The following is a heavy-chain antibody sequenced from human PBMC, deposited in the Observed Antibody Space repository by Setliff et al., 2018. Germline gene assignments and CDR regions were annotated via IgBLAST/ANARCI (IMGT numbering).Heavy chain of an antibody. CDR3: ARSAWGSSGYYPYYFDY. V-gene: IGHV5-51*01. CDR2: TCPGDSDT. J-gene: IGHJ4*02. CDR1: GYSFTTYW. D-gene: IGHD3-22*01. Sequence: GESLKISCKGSGYSFTTYWIGWVRQMPGKGLEWMGITCPGDSDTRHSPSFQGHVTISADKSITTAYLQWSSLKASDTAMYYCARSAWGSSGYYPYYFDYWGQGTLVTVSS.